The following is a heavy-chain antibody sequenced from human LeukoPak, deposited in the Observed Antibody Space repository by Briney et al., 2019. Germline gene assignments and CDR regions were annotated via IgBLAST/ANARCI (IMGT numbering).Heavy chain of an antibody. CDR1: GFTFRNYG. CDR3: AKDGTGLTTRIHGLDV. J-gene: IGHJ3*01. CDR2: KRYDGTNE. Sequence: GGSLRLSCVASGFTFRNYGMHWVRQAPGKGLEWVAFKRYDGTNEDYADSVKGRFTISRDNSKNTVSLQMNSLRTDDTAVYYCAKDGTGLTTRIHGLDVWGQGTLVTVTA. V-gene: IGHV3-30*02. D-gene: IGHD3-22*01.